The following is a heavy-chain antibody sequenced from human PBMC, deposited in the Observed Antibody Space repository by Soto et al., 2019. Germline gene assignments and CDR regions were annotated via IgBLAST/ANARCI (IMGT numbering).Heavy chain of an antibody. D-gene: IGHD3-22*01. CDR2: IYHSGST. J-gene: IGHJ4*02. CDR1: GGSISSSNW. Sequence: SETLSLTCAVSGGSISSSNWWSWVRQPPGKGLEWIGEIYHSGSTNYNPSLKSRVTISVDKSKNQFSLKLSSVTAADTAVYYCARVGYYYDSSGYYYDYWGQGTLVTVS. CDR3: ARVGYYYDSSGYYYDY. V-gene: IGHV4-4*02.